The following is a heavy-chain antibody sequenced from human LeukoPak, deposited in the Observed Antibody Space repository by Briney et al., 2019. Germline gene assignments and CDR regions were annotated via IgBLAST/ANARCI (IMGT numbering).Heavy chain of an antibody. CDR3: ARVHIASGSGSYYNDAFDI. CDR1: GYSISSGYY. CDR2: IYHSGST. Sequence: PSETLSLTCAVSGYSISSGYYWGWIRQPPGKGLEWIGSIYHSGSTYYNPSLKSRVTISVDTSKNQFSLKLSSVTAADTAVYYCARVHIASGSGSYYNDAFDIWGQGTMVTVSS. D-gene: IGHD3-10*01. V-gene: IGHV4-38-2*01. J-gene: IGHJ3*02.